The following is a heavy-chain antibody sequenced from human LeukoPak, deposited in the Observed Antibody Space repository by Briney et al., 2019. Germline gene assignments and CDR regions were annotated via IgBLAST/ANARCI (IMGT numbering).Heavy chain of an antibody. Sequence: GGSLRLSCAASGFTFTTYGMHWVRQAPGKGLECVAFIGSDGTTKYYADSVKGRFTISRDNSKNTLSLQMNSLRAEDTAVYYCAKDRADYYDSSGYYQGVGYYFDYWGQGTLVTVSS. J-gene: IGHJ4*02. CDR3: AKDRADYYDSSGYYQGVGYYFDY. CDR1: GFTFTTYG. CDR2: IGSDGTTK. V-gene: IGHV3-30*02. D-gene: IGHD3-22*01.